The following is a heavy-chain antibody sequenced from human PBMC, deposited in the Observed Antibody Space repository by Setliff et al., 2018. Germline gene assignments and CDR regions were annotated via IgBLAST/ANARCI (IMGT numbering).Heavy chain of an antibody. CDR2: IYTSGAT. CDR3: AKEYVVNSFVSNSHQHYGLDV. J-gene: IGHJ6*02. V-gene: IGHV4-61*02. D-gene: IGHD2-21*01. CDR1: GASLSSGSYY. Sequence: PSETLSLTCAVSGASLSSGSYYWSWIRQSAGKGLEWIVRIYTSGATTYSPSLKSRVSISADTSKNLFSLRLKSVTAADTAVYYCAKEYVVNSFVSNSHQHYGLDVWGQGTTVTVSS.